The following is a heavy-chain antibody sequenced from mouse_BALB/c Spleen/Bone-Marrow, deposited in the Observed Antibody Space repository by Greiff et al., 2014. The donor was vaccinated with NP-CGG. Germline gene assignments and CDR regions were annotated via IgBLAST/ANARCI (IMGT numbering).Heavy chain of an antibody. Sequence: EVKLQESGGGLVQPGGSRKLSCAASGFTFSSFGMHWVRQAPEKGLEWVAYISSGSSTIYYADTVKGRFTISRDNPKNTLFLQMTSLRSEDTAMYYCAREYGNCWFAYWGQGTLVTVSA. D-gene: IGHD2-10*02. CDR2: ISSGSSTI. CDR3: AREYGNCWFAY. J-gene: IGHJ3*01. V-gene: IGHV5-17*02. CDR1: GFTFSSFG.